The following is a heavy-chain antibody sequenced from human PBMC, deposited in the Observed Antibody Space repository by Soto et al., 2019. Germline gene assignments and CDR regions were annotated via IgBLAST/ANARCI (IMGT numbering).Heavy chain of an antibody. V-gene: IGHV1-69*04. CDR3: AREDYDYIWGSYRPRPIDY. CDR2: IIPILGIA. CDR1: GGTFSSCT. D-gene: IGHD3-16*02. J-gene: IGHJ4*02. Sequence: GASVKVSCKASGGTFSSCTISWVRQAPGQGLEWMGRIIPILGIANYAQKFQGRVTITADKSTSTAYMELSSLRSEDTAVYYCAREDYDYIWGSYRPRPIDYWGQGTLVTVSS.